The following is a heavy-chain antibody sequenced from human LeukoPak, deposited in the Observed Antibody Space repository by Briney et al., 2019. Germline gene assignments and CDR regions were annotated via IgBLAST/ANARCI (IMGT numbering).Heavy chain of an antibody. D-gene: IGHD2-21*02. CDR2: INHSGST. CDR1: GGSVSSGSYY. V-gene: IGHV4-39*07. Sequence: SETLSLTCTVSGGSVSSGSYYWSWIRQPPGKGLEWIGEINHSGSTNYNPSLKSRVTISVDTSKNQFSLKLSSVTAADTAVYYCARGPPYIVVVTAIGFFDSWGQGTLVTVSS. CDR3: ARGPPYIVVVTAIGFFDS. J-gene: IGHJ4*02.